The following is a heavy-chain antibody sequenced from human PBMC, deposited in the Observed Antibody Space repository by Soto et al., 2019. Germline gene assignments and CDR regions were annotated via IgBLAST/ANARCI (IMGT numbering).Heavy chain of an antibody. V-gene: IGHV3-9*01. CDR2: ISWDSGIL. CDR1: GFTFDDYG. CDR3: TTEFGYSSGQNDH. J-gene: IGHJ4*02. D-gene: IGHD6-19*01. Sequence: GGSLRLSCAASGFTFDDYGMHWVRQVPGKGLEWVSGISWDSGILGYADSVKGRSTISRDNAKNTLHLQMNSLKIEDTAVYYCTTEFGYSSGQNDHWGQGALVTVSS.